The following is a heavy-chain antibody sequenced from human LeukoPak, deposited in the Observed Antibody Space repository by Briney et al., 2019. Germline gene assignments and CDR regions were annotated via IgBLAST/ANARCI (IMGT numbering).Heavy chain of an antibody. CDR1: GFTFSSYA. J-gene: IGHJ5*02. V-gene: IGHV3-7*01. CDR2: INQDGSEK. Sequence: GGSLRLSCAASGFTFSSYAMSWVRQAPGKGLEWVANINQDGSEKYYVGSVKGRFTISRDNAKNSLYLQMNSLRAEDTAVYYCARQGDFWSGSPLWFDPWGQGTLVTVSS. CDR3: ARQGDFWSGSPLWFDP. D-gene: IGHD3-3*01.